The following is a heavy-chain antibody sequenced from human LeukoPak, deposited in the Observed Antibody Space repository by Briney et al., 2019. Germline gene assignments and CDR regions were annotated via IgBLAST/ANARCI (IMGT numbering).Heavy chain of an antibody. V-gene: IGHV3-74*01. CDR1: GFTFSTYW. CDR3: ARDLSSGWDAFDI. D-gene: IGHD6-19*01. J-gene: IGHJ3*02. Sequence: PGGSLRLSCAASGFTFSTYWMHWVRQAPGKGLVWVSRINSDGTTTNYADSVKGRFTISRDNSKNTLYLQMNSLRAEDTAVYYCARDLSSGWDAFDIWGQGTMVTVSS. CDR2: INSDGTTT.